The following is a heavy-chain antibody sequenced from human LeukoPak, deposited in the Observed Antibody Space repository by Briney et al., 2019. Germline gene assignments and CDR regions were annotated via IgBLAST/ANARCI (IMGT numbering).Heavy chain of an antibody. CDR1: GFTFSSYG. D-gene: IGHD4-23*01. CDR3: AKDRYGGNSAWFDP. V-gene: IGHV3-33*06. Sequence: QPGRSLRLSCAASGFTFSSYGRHWVRQAPGKGLEWVAVIWYDGSNKYYADSVKGRFTISRDNSKNTLYLQMNSLRAEDTAVYYCAKDRYGGNSAWFDPWGQGTLVTVSS. CDR2: IWYDGSNK. J-gene: IGHJ5*02.